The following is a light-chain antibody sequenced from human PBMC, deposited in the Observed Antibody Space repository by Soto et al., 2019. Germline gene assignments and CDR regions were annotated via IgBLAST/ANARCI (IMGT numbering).Light chain of an antibody. CDR3: MQALQART. CDR2: LGS. V-gene: IGKV2-28*01. CDR1: XXLLHSNGYNY. Sequence: DIVMTHSPLSLTLQPGKNGSISYRXXXXLLHSNGYNYLDWYLQKPGQSPQLLIYLGSNRASGVPDRFSGSGSGTDFTLKISRVEAEDVGVYYCMQALQARTFGQGTRLEI. J-gene: IGKJ5*01.